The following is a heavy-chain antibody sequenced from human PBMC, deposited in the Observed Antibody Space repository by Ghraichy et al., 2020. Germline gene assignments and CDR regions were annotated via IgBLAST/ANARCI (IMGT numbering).Heavy chain of an antibody. V-gene: IGHV3-48*02. CDR3: ARASTVVRFFYFAGMDV. Sequence: CVGSGFTFSSYSMNWVRQSPGKGLEWVSYITSSSSRKSYADSVKGRFTISRDNAQSALHLHMSSLRDEDTATYYCARASTVVRFFYFAGMDVWGQGTTVTVSS. D-gene: IGHD4-23*01. CDR2: ITSSSSRK. CDR1: GFTFSSYS. J-gene: IGHJ6*02.